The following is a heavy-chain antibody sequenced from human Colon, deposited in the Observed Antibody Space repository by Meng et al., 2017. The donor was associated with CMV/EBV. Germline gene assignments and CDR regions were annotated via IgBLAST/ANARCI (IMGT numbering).Heavy chain of an antibody. J-gene: IGHJ5*02. Sequence: SLKISCAASGFTFDDYAMHWVRQAPGKGLEWVSGISWNSGSIGYADSVKGRFTISRDNAKNSLYLQMNSLSAEDTAFYYCAKVLRTGTTISPLGSWGQGTLVTVSS. CDR1: GFTFDDYA. D-gene: IGHD1-1*01. V-gene: IGHV3-9*01. CDR3: AKVLRTGTTISPLGS. CDR2: ISWNSGSI.